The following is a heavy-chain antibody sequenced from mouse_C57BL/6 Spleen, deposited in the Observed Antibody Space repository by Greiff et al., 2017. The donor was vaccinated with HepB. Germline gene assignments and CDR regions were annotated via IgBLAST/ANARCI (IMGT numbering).Heavy chain of an antibody. CDR1: GYTFTSYW. D-gene: IGHD2-5*01. J-gene: IGHJ1*03. V-gene: IGHV1-50*01. Sequence: QVQLQQSGAELVKPGASVKLSCKASGYTFTSYWMQWVKQRPGQGLEWIGEIDPSDSYTNYNQKFKGKATLTVDTSSSTAYMQLSSLTSEDSAVYYCARRDYSKGYFDVWGTGTTVTVSS. CDR3: ARRDYSKGYFDV. CDR2: IDPSDSYT.